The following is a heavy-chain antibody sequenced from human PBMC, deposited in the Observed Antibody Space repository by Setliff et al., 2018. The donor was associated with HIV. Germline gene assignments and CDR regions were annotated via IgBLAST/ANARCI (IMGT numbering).Heavy chain of an antibody. J-gene: IGHJ6*03. CDR2: IYYSGGT. CDR3: ARVPTNPDFYYYYMGV. CDR1: GGSISSGGYY. V-gene: IGHV4-31*03. Sequence: PSETLSLTCTVSGGSISSGGYYWSWIRQHPGKGLEWIGYIYYSGGTYYSPSLKSRVTISVDTSKNQFSLKLSSVTAADTAVYYCARVPTNPDFYYYYMGVWGKGTTVTVSS.